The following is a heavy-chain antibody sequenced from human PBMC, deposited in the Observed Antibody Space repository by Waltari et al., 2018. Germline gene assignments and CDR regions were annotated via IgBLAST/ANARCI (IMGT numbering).Heavy chain of an antibody. D-gene: IGHD2-21*01. CDR1: GGSTSSGGYY. J-gene: IGHJ4*02. CDR3: ASTCGGDCQGGY. CDR2: IYYSGST. V-gene: IGHV4-31*03. Sequence: QVQLQESGPGLVKPSQTLSLTCTVSGGSTSSGGYYWSWLRQHPGKGLEWIGYIYYSGSTYYNPSLKSRVTISVDTSKNQFSLKLSSVTAADTAVYYCASTCGGDCQGGYWGQGTLVTVSS.